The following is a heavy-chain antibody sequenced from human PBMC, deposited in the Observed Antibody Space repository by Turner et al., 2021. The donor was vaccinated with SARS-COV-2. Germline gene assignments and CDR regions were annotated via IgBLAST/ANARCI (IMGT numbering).Heavy chain of an antibody. CDR2: ISYDGSNK. CDR1: GFTFSSYG. V-gene: IGHV3-30*18. D-gene: IGHD5-18*01. Sequence: QVQLVESGGGVVQPGGALRLSCAASGFTFSSYGMHWVRQAPGKGLEWVAVISYDGSNKYYADSVKGRFTISRDNSKNTLYLQMNSLRAEDTAVYYCAKGASQHFDYWGQGTLVTVSS. J-gene: IGHJ4*02. CDR3: AKGASQHFDY.